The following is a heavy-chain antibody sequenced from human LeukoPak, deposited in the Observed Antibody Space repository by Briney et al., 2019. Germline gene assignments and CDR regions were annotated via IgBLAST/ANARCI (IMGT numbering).Heavy chain of an antibody. D-gene: IGHD3-10*01. CDR1: GGSISSYY. CDR2: IYYSGST. Sequence: SETLSLTCTVSGGSISSYYWSWIRQPPGKGLEWIGYIYYSGSTNYNPSLKSRVTISVDTSKNQFSLKLSSVTAADTAVYYCARRSYYYGSGFDPWGQGTLVTVSS. V-gene: IGHV4-59*08. J-gene: IGHJ5*02. CDR3: ARRSYYYGSGFDP.